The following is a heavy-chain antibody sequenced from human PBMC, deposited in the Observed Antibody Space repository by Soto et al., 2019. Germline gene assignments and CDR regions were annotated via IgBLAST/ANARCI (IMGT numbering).Heavy chain of an antibody. J-gene: IGHJ6*02. CDR3: AKGGALQDSLYYGMDV. D-gene: IGHD1-26*01. V-gene: IGHV3-23*01. CDR1: GFTFSSYA. Sequence: GGSLRLSCAASGFTFSSYAMSWVRQAPGKGLEWVSAISGSGGSTYYADSVKGRFTISRDNSKNTLYLQMNSLRAEDTAVYYCAKGGALQDSLYYGMDVWGQGTTVTVSS. CDR2: ISGSGGST.